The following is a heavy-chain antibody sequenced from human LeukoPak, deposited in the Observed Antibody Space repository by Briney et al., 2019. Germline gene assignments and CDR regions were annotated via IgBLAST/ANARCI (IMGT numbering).Heavy chain of an antibody. V-gene: IGHV3-7*01. D-gene: IGHD3-3*01. J-gene: IGHJ4*02. CDR3: ARVADYDFLSGYYSPFDH. Sequence: PGGSQRLSCAASGFSISRYWMTWVRQAPGKGLEWVANIKGDESDDHYVASVRGRFTISRDNAKRSLYLQMNNLRAEDTGVYYCARVADYDFLSGYYSPFDHWGQGVLVIVSS. CDR2: IKGDESDD. CDR1: GFSISRYW.